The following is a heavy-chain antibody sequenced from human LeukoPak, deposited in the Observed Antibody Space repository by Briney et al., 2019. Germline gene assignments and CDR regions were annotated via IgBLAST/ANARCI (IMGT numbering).Heavy chain of an antibody. J-gene: IGHJ4*02. CDR1: GFTFSDYY. CDR2: IHSSSAYT. CDR3: ARTGDYESFDY. D-gene: IGHD4-17*01. Sequence: PGGSLRLSCAASGFTFSDYYMNWIRQAPGKGLEWVSYIHSSSAYTNYADSVKGRFTISRDNAKNSLYLQMNSLRAEDTAVYYCARTGDYESFDYWGQGTLVTVSP. V-gene: IGHV3-11*06.